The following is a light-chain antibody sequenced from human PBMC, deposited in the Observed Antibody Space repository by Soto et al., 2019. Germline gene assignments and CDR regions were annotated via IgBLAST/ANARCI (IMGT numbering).Light chain of an antibody. J-gene: IGKJ3*01. CDR3: QQSYSTPFT. Sequence: DLQMTQSPSSLSASVGDRVTITCRASQSISSYLNWYLQKPGKAPQLLIYAASSLKSGVPSRFSGSGSGTDFTLTISSLQPEDFATYYCQQSYSTPFTFGPGTKVDIK. CDR1: QSISSY. V-gene: IGKV1-39*01. CDR2: AAS.